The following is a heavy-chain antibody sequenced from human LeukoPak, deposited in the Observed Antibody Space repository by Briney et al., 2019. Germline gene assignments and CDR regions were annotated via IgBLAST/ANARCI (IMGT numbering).Heavy chain of an antibody. J-gene: IGHJ2*01. CDR3: ARGPVGATSWYFDL. Sequence: PSETLSLTCTVSGVSISGYYWSWIRQPAGKGLEWIGRIYISRGTTYNPSLRSRVIMSVDTSKNQFSLKLGSVTAADTAVYYCARGPVGATSWYFDLWGRGTLVTVSS. V-gene: IGHV4-4*07. CDR2: IYISRGT. D-gene: IGHD1-26*01. CDR1: GVSISGYY.